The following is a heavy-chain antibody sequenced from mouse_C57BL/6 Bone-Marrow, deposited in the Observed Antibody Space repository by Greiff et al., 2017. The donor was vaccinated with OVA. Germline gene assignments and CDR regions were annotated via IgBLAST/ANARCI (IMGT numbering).Heavy chain of an antibody. CDR1: GFSLSTFGMG. Sequence: QVTLKVSGPGILQPSQTLSLTCSSSGFSLSTFGMGVVWIRQPSGKGLEWLGHIWWDDDKYYTPSLKSRPTLSKDTSKKQVFLKIAKVDTADTAIFYCARGYYSKSSVFAYWGQGTLVTVSA. D-gene: IGHD2-5*01. J-gene: IGHJ3*01. V-gene: IGHV8-8*01. CDR3: ARGYYSKSSVFAY. CDR2: IWWDDDK.